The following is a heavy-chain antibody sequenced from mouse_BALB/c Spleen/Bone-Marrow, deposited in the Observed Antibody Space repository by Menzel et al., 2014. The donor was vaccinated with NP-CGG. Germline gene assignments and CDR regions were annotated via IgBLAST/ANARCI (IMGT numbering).Heavy chain of an antibody. CDR1: GYTFTSYY. CDR3: TRSNYGYWFFDV. J-gene: IGHJ1*01. D-gene: IGHD1-1*01. Sequence: QVQLQQSGAELVKPGASVKSSCKASGYTFTSYYMYWVKQRPGQGLEWIGEINPSNGGTNFNEKFKSKATLTVDKSFNTAYVQLSSLTSEDSAVYHCTRSNYGYWFFDVWGAGTTVTVSS. V-gene: IGHV1S81*02. CDR2: INPSNGGT.